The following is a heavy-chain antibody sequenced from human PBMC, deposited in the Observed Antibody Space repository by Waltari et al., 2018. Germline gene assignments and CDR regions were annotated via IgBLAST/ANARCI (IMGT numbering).Heavy chain of an antibody. CDR1: GGSISSYY. CDR2: IYYSGST. CDR3: ARMYYYDSSGYPEGDAFDI. V-gene: IGHV4-59*01. J-gene: IGHJ3*02. Sequence: QVQLQESGPGLVKPSETLSLTCTVSGGSISSYYWSWIRQPPGKGLEWIGYIYYSGSTNLNPSLKSRVTISVDTSKNQFSLKLSSVTAADTAVYYCARMYYYDSSGYPEGDAFDIWGQGTMVTVSS. D-gene: IGHD3-22*01.